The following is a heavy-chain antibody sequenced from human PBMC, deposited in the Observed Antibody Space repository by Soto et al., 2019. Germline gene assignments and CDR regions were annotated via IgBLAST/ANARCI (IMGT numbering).Heavy chain of an antibody. Sequence: SVKVSCKASGYTFTDYRIHWVQQAPGQGLEWMGWINPNSGGTNYAQNFQGRVTMTWDTSISTAYVELTRLRSDDTAVYYCARGRIVAPWFHPWGLGTLVTVSS. CDR1: GYTFTDYR. CDR3: ARGRIVAPWFHP. J-gene: IGHJ5*02. V-gene: IGHV1-2*02. D-gene: IGHD5-12*01. CDR2: INPNSGGT.